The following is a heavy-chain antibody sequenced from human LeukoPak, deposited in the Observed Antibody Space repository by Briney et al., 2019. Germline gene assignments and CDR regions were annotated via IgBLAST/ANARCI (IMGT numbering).Heavy chain of an antibody. CDR2: INSDGTIT. CDR3: ARGLTGWYFDL. J-gene: IGHJ2*01. V-gene: IGHV3-74*01. D-gene: IGHD3-9*01. Sequence: GGSLRLSCAAPGFSFSTDWMHWVRQAPGKGLVWVSRINSDGTITNYADSVKGRFTISRDNAKNTLYLQMNSLRAEDTAVYYCARGLTGWYFDLWGRGTLVTVSS. CDR1: GFSFSTDW.